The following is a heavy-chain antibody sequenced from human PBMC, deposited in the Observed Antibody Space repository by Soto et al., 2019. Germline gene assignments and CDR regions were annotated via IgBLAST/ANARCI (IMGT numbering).Heavy chain of an antibody. Sequence: QVQLVQSGAEVKKPGSSVKVSCKASGGTFSSYTISWVRQAPGQGLEWMGRIIPILGIANYAQKFQGRDTXXADKSTSTAYMELSSLRSEDTAVYYCARQATAGEHWGQGTLVTVSS. J-gene: IGHJ4*02. CDR3: ARQATAGEH. D-gene: IGHD1-26*01. V-gene: IGHV1-69*02. CDR2: IIPILGIA. CDR1: GGTFSSYT.